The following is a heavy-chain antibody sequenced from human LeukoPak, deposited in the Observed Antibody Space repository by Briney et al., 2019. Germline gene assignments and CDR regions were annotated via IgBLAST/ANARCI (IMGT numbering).Heavy chain of an antibody. V-gene: IGHV3-53*01. J-gene: IGHJ4*02. Sequence: GGSLRLSCAASGFTVSSNYMSWVRQAPGKGLEWVSVIYSGGSTYYADSVKGRFTISRDNAKNSLYLQMNSLRAEDTAVYYCASEYGSGNHYPIGDYWGQGTLVTVSS. D-gene: IGHD3-10*01. CDR2: IYSGGST. CDR3: ASEYGSGNHYPIGDY. CDR1: GFTVSSNY.